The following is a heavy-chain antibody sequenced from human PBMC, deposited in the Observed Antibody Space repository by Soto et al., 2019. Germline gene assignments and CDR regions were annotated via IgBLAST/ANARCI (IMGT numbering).Heavy chain of an antibody. D-gene: IGHD3-16*02. V-gene: IGHV4-39*01. CDR3: ARHVKSGRLRLGELSLYVDY. CDR2: IYYSGST. Sequence: SETLSLTCTVSGGSISSSSYYWDWIRQPPGKGLEWIGSIYYSGSTYYNPSLKSRVTISVDTSKNQFSLKLSSVTAADTAVYYCARHVKSGRLRLGELSLYVDYWGQGTLVTVSS. J-gene: IGHJ4*02. CDR1: GGSISSSSYY.